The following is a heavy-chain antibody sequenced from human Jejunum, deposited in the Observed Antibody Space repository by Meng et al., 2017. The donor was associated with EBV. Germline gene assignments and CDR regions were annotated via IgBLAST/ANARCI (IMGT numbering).Heavy chain of an antibody. CDR1: GYIFPTYT. J-gene: IGHJ4*02. Sequence: QVQLVQSGAEVKKPGASVKSSCKASGYIFPTYTLYWVRQAPGQRLEGMGWINAGNGNTKYSQKFQDRVTITRDTSASTAYMELSSLRSEDTAIYFCTRVVAAVVYLESWGQGTRVTVS. V-gene: IGHV1-3*01. CDR3: TRVVAAVVYLES. D-gene: IGHD6-13*01. CDR2: INAGNGNT.